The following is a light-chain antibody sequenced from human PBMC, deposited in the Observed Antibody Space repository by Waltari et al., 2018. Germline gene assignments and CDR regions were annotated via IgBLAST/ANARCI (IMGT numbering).Light chain of an antibody. Sequence: QSVLPQPPSASGPPGQRVTISCYQGSCYIASNTLNSYQQLPGTAPKLLIYSNKERPSGSPDRFSGSQSGTSASLAISGLQSEDEADYYCAAWDESLNGVVFGGGTKLNVL. J-gene: IGLJ2*01. CDR3: AAWDESLNGVV. CDR2: SNK. V-gene: IGLV1-44*01. CDR1: SCYIASNT.